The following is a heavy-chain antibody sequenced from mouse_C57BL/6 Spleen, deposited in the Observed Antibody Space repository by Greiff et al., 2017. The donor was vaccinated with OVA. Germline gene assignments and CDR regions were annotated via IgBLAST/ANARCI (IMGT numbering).Heavy chain of an antibody. CDR3: ARSFYYDYDGGFAY. D-gene: IGHD2-4*01. Sequence: QVQLQQPGAELVRPGSSVKLSCKASGYTFTSYWMDWVKQRPGQGLEWIGNIYPSDSETHYNQKFKDKATLTVDKSSSTAYMQLSSLTSEDSEVYYCARSFYYDYDGGFAYWGQGTLVTVSA. V-gene: IGHV1-61*01. CDR2: IYPSDSET. J-gene: IGHJ3*01. CDR1: GYTFTSYW.